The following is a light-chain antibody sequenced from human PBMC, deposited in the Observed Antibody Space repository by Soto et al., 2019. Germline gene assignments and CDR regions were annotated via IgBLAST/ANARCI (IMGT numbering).Light chain of an antibody. CDR3: QQYNDWPLT. V-gene: IGKV3D-15*01. Sequence: EIVLTQSPGTLSLSPGERATLSCRASQSVSSKLAWYQQKPGQAPRLLIYGASSRATGIPDRFSGSGSGTEFTLTISSLQSEDFAVYYCQQYNDWPLTFGGGTKVDIK. CDR1: QSVSSK. J-gene: IGKJ4*01. CDR2: GAS.